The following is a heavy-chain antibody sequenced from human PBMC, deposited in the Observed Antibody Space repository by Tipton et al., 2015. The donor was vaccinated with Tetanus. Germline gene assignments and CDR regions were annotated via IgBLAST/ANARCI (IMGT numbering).Heavy chain of an antibody. D-gene: IGHD3-22*01. CDR1: GGTFSSYA. CDR2: IIPIFGTA. V-gene: IGHV1-69*01. Sequence: QLVQSGPEVKKPGSSVKVSCKASGGTFSSYAISWVRQAPGQGLEWMGGIIPIFGTANYAQKFQGRVTITADESTSTAYMELSSLRSEDTAVYYCARGMYYYDSSGYYDIDYWGQGTLVTVSS. CDR3: ARGMYYYDSSGYYDIDY. J-gene: IGHJ4*02.